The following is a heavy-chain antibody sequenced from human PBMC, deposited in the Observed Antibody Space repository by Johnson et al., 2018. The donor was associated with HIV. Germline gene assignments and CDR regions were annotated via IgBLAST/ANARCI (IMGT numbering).Heavy chain of an antibody. CDR2: ISWNSGSI. V-gene: IGHV3-9*01. Sequence: VQLVASGGGLVQPGRSLRLSCAASGFTFDDYAMHWVRQAPGQGLEWVSGISWNSGSIDHADSVRGRFTISRDNSKNTLYLQMNSLRAEDTAVYYCAKASDAFDIWGQGTMVTVSS. J-gene: IGHJ3*02. CDR1: GFTFDDYA. CDR3: AKASDAFDI.